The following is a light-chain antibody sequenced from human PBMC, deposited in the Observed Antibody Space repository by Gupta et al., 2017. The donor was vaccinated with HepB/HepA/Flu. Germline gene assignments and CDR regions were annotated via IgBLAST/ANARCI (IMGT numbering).Light chain of an antibody. CDR3: QQYYSALT. Sequence: DIVITQSPDSLAGSLGERATINCKSSQSVLYRSNNKNYLAWYQQKAGQPPKLLIYWASTREYGVPDRFSGSGSGTNFTLTISSLQAEDVAVYYCQQYYSALTFGGGTKLEIK. CDR2: WAS. J-gene: IGKJ4*01. V-gene: IGKV4-1*01. CDR1: QSVLYRSNNKNY.